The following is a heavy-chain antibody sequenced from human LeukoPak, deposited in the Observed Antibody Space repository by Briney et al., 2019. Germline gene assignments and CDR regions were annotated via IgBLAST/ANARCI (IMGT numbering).Heavy chain of an antibody. CDR2: IYHSGST. J-gene: IGHJ3*02. D-gene: IGHD3-3*01. V-gene: IGHV4-4*02. CDR1: GGSISSSNW. Sequence: SETLSLTCAVSGGSISSSNWWSWVRQPPGKGLEWIGEIYHSGSTNYNPSLKSRVTISVDTSKNQFSLKLSSVTAADTAVYYCARGFNYDFWSGYLRARNAFDIWGQGTMVTVSS. CDR3: ARGFNYDFWSGYLRARNAFDI.